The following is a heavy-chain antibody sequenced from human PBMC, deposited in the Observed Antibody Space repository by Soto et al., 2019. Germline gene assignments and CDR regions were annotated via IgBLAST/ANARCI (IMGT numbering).Heavy chain of an antibody. V-gene: IGHV4-31*03. CDR1: GGSISSGGYY. J-gene: IGHJ4*02. CDR3: ARVIKGFPDY. CDR2: IYYSGST. Sequence: SETLSLTCTVSGGSISSGGYYWSWIRQHPGKGLEWIGYIYYSGSTYYNPSLKSRVTISVDTSKNQFSLKLSSVTAADTAVYYCARVIKGFPDYWGQGTLVTVSS.